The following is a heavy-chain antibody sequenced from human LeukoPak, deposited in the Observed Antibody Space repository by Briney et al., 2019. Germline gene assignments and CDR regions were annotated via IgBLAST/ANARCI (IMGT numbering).Heavy chain of an antibody. CDR3: ARVSTNSRVAGYDPQWYFDL. Sequence: ASVKVYCKASGYTFINYGLSWVRQAPGQGLEWMGWISACNGNTNYLQKFQGRVTMTTDTSTNTVYMELRSLRSDDTAVYYCARVSTNSRVAGYDPQWYFDLWGRGTPVTVSP. D-gene: IGHD5-12*01. V-gene: IGHV1-18*04. CDR2: ISACNGNT. CDR1: GYTFINYG. J-gene: IGHJ2*01.